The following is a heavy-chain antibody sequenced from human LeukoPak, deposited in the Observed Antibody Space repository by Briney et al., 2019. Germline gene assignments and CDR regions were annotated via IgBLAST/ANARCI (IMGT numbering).Heavy chain of an antibody. D-gene: IGHD3-3*01. J-gene: IGHJ4*02. Sequence: SETLSLTCTVSGGSISSGGYYWNWIRQHPGKGLEWIGYIYYSGSTYYNPSLKSRVTISVDTSKNQFSLKLSSVTAADTAVYYCARAGGFFSPFGYWGQGTLVTVSS. CDR1: GGSISSGGYY. CDR2: IYYSGST. CDR3: ARAGGFFSPFGY. V-gene: IGHV4-31*03.